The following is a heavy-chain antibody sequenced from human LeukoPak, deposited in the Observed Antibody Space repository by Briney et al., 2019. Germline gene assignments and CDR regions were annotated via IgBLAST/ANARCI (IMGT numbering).Heavy chain of an antibody. CDR1: GDTFTDYY. D-gene: IGHD1-26*01. CDR2: INPNSGGT. V-gene: IGHV1-2*02. J-gene: IGHJ4*02. Sequence: ASVKVSCKASGDTFTDYYIHWVRQAPGQGLEWMGWINPNSGGTNYVQKFQGRVTMTRDTSISTAYMELSRLRSDDTAVHYCARGSGSYPYYFDYWGQGTLVTVSS. CDR3: ARGSGSYPYYFDY.